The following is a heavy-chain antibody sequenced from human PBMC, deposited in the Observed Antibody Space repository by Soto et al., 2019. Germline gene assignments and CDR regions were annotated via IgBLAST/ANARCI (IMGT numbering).Heavy chain of an antibody. Sequence: VSVRLSCAALGVRFTRYSMNWVRQAPGKGLEWVSSISSTTNYIYYGDSMKGRFTISRDNAKNSLYLEMNSLRAEDTAVYYCARESEDLTSNFDYWGQGTLVTVTS. V-gene: IGHV3-21*01. CDR3: ARESEDLTSNFDY. CDR2: ISSTTNYI. J-gene: IGHJ4*02. CDR1: GVRFTRYS.